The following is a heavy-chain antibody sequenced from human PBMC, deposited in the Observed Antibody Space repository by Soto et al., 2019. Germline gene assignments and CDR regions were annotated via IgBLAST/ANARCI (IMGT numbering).Heavy chain of an antibody. CDR3: ARVPWQWLGGYAFDI. J-gene: IGHJ3*02. CDR1: GGSINSYY. CDR2: IYYSGST. V-gene: IGHV4-59*01. Sequence: QVQLQESGPGLVKPSETLSLTCTVSGGSINSYYWSWIRQPPGKGLEWIGYIYYSGSTNYNPSLTSRATTSVDPSKNQFTLKLSSVTAADTAVYYCARVPWQWLGGYAFDIWGQGTMVTVSS. D-gene: IGHD6-19*01.